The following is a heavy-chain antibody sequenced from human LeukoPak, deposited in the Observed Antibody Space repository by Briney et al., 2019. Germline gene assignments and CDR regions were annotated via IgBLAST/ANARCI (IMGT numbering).Heavy chain of an antibody. V-gene: IGHV1-69*04. CDR3: ARDSMVRGVIILLDY. CDR2: IIPILGIA. D-gene: IGHD3-10*01. Sequence: SVKVSCKASGATFSSYAISWVRQAPGQGLEWMGRIIPILGIANYAQKFQGTVTITADKSTSTAYMELSSLRSEDTAVYYCARDSMVRGVIILLDYWGQGTLVTVSS. CDR1: GATFSSYA. J-gene: IGHJ4*02.